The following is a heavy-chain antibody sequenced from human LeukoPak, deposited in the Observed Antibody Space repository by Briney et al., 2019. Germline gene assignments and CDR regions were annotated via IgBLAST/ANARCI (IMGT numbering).Heavy chain of an antibody. CDR1: GYTFSSYA. V-gene: IGHV3-23*01. CDR2: ISGSGGST. Sequence: GGSLRLSCAASGYTFSSYAMSWVRQAPGKGLEWVSAISGSGGSTYYADSVKGRFTISRDNSKNTLYLQLTSLRVDDTAIYYCAKGLRSSNFYYGMDVWGLGTTVTVSS. D-gene: IGHD6-13*01. J-gene: IGHJ6*02. CDR3: AKGLRSSNFYYGMDV.